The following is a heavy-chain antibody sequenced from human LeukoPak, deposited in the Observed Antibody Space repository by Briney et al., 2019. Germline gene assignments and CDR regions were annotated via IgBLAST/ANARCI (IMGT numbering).Heavy chain of an antibody. D-gene: IGHD6-13*01. CDR1: GGSFSGYY. CDR3: ARGLRDSSSWYEFSWFDP. J-gene: IGHJ5*02. V-gene: IGHV4-34*01. Sequence: SETLSLTCAVYGGSFSGYYGSWIRQPPGKGLEWIGEINHSGSTNYNPSLKSRVTISVDTSKNQFSLKLSSVTAADTAVYYCARGLRDSSSWYEFSWFDPWGQGTLVTVSS. CDR2: INHSGST.